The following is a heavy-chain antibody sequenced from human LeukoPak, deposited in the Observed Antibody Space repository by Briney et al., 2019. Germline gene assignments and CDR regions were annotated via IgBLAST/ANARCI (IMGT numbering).Heavy chain of an antibody. V-gene: IGHV3-7*01. J-gene: IGHJ4*02. CDR2: INQDGSEK. D-gene: IGHD2-2*01. Sequence: GGSLRLSCGASGFTFDDYWMSWVRQAPGQGLEWVANINQDGSEKYYLDSAKGRFTISRDKGRNSLYLQVKSLRAEDTAVYYCARGGTSGYSSTRHFWGGNYYFDYWGQGSLVTVSS. CDR1: GFTFDDYW. CDR3: ARGGTSGYSSTRHFWGGNYYFDY.